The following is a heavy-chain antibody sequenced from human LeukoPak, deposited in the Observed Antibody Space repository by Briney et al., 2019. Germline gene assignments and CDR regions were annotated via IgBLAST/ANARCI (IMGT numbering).Heavy chain of an antibody. J-gene: IGHJ1*01. CDR3: ATYSSSNGREFQY. CDR1: GFTLSNYW. CDR2: IQQHGSET. Sequence: PGGALRLSCAGSGFTLSNYWMSWVRQAPGKGLEWVANIQQHGSETYYGDSVKGRFTISRDNAKNSLYLQMNSLRAEDTAVYYCATYSSSNGREFQYWGQGTLVTVSS. D-gene: IGHD2-2*01. V-gene: IGHV3-7*01.